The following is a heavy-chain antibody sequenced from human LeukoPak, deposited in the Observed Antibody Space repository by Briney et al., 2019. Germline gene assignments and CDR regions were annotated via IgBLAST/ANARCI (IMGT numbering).Heavy chain of an antibody. J-gene: IGHJ4*02. CDR1: GFIFSNFR. D-gene: IGHD3-22*01. V-gene: IGHV3-48*02. Sequence: VGSLSLSCVASGFIFSNFRMDCVRQAPGKGQEWISYITKTSTSMYYADSVKGRFTISRDNGKNSLFLQMNRLRDADTAVSYCARGYDSGYYPPHLDYWGQGTLVTVSS. CDR3: ARGYDSGYYPPHLDY. CDR2: ITKTSTSM.